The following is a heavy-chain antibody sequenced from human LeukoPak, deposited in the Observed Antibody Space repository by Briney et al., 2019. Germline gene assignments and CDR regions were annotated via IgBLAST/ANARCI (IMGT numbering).Heavy chain of an antibody. CDR3: ARYRAPSAERFFDY. J-gene: IGHJ4*02. D-gene: IGHD1-26*01. V-gene: IGHV3-23*01. CDR1: GFTFSRYA. Sequence: PGGSLRLSCAVSGFTFSRYAMTWVCQAPGKGLEWVSTIGGGGDSYYADSVKGRFTISRDNSKNTLCLQMNNLRAEDTAVYYCARYRAPSAERFFDYWGQGTLVTVSS. CDR2: IGGGGDS.